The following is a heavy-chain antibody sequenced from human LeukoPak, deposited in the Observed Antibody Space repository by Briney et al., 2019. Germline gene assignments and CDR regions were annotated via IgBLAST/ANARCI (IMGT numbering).Heavy chain of an antibody. Sequence: GASVKVSCKASGGTFSSYAISWVRQAPGQGLEWMGGIIPIFGTANYAQKFQGRVTITTDESTSTAYMELSSLRSEDTAVYYCAYSARVPHDSGYPFDIWGQGTMVTVSS. D-gene: IGHD5-12*01. CDR2: IIPIFGTA. J-gene: IGHJ3*02. CDR1: GGTFSSYA. CDR3: AYSARVPHDSGYPFDI. V-gene: IGHV1-69*05.